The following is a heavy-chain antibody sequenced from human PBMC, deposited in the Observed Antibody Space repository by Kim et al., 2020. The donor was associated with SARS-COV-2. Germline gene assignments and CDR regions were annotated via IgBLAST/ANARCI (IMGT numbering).Heavy chain of an antibody. CDR3: VEEGASYHDP. CDR2: ITRDGSHT. J-gene: IGHJ5*02. V-gene: IGHV3-74*01. D-gene: IGHD1-26*01. Sequence: GGSLRLSCVGSGFTLSAGWLHWVRQAPGKGLVWVSRITRDGSHTYYADSVKGRFTISRDNAKNTVYLQMNSLRAEDTAVYYCVEEGASYHDPWCQGTLVT. CDR1: GFTLSAGW.